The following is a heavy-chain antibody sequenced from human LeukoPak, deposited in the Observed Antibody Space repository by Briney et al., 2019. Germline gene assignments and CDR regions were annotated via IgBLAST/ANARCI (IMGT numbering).Heavy chain of an antibody. D-gene: IGHD6-13*01. CDR1: GFTFSDCD. CDR3: TRAYPPLRTAAAGDH. J-gene: IGHJ4*02. V-gene: IGHV3-21*01. CDR2: ISYRTSPI. Sequence: GGSLRLSCTASGFTFSDCDMNWVRQAPGKGLEWVSSISYRTSPIYYAESVKGQFTISRDNAKNSLYPQMDSLRAEDTAIYYCTRAYPPLRTAAAGDHWGQGTLVTVSS.